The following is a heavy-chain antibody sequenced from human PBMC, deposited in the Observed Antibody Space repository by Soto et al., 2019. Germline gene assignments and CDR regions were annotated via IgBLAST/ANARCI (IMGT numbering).Heavy chain of an antibody. CDR3: ARRPYFAGSGSLDYFDY. D-gene: IGHD3-10*01. Sequence: QVKLQESGPGLVKPSQTLSLTCTVSGGSISSGDVYWSWIRQAPGKGLEWIGYIYRSGSTKYNPSLKSRLTISVDTSKNQFSLDLSSVTAADTAVYYCARRPYFAGSGSLDYFDYCGQGTLVTVTS. J-gene: IGHJ4*02. V-gene: IGHV4-30-4*01. CDR1: GGSISSGDVY. CDR2: IYRSGST.